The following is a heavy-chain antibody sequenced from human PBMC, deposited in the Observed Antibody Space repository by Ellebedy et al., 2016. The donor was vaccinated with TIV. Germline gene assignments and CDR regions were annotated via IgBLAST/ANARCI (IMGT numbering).Heavy chain of an antibody. CDR3: ARTKKEYNWNDGEYYGMDV. D-gene: IGHD1-1*01. CDR2: FDPEDGET. Sequence: AASVKVSCKVSGYTLTELSMHWVRQAPGKGLEWMGGFDPEDGETIYAQKFQGRVTMTEDTSTDTAYMELSSLRSEDTAVYYCARTKKEYNWNDGEYYGMDVWGQGTTVTVSS. V-gene: IGHV1-24*01. CDR1: GYTLTELS. J-gene: IGHJ6*02.